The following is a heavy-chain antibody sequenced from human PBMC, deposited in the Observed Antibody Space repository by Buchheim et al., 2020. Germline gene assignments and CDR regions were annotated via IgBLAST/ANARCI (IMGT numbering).Heavy chain of an antibody. V-gene: IGHV3-23*04. CDR1: GFIFANYA. CDR2: ISAGGGGN. CDR3: AILRLGQFPE. Sequence: EVQLVESGGGLVQPGGSLRLSCAASGFIFANYAMTWVRQAPGKGLEWVAAISAGGGGNYYGDSLKGRVTHSRGNSKDTPLLQVNSLRGDDTAVYYCAILRLGQFPEWGQGTL. D-gene: IGHD3-16*01. J-gene: IGHJ4*02.